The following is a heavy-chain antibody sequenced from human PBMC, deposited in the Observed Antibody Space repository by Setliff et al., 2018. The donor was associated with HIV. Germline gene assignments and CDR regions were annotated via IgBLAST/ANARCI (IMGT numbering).Heavy chain of an antibody. Sequence: SETLSLTCAVSGGSTSRGGYSWSWIRQPPGQGLEWIGETSHSGKTNYNPSLKSRVTISVDTSKNQFSLKLTSVTAADTAVYYCVTSSSWSSRLNFWGPGMLVTVSS. V-gene: IGHV4-34*01. CDR2: TSHSGKT. J-gene: IGHJ4*02. D-gene: IGHD2-2*01. CDR3: VTSSSWSSRLNF. CDR1: GGSTSRGGYS.